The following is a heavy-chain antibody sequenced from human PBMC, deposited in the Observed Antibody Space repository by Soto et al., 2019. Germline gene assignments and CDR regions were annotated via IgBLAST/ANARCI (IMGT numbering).Heavy chain of an antibody. CDR1: GDPIRSYY. Sequence: PSETLSLTCTVSGDPIRSYYWSWIRQPPGKGLEWIGYIYYSGYTSYNPCLKSRAPISVDTSKNQFSLKLNSVTAADTAVYYCARCFSGNYPSRPEEQYYFDSWGQGTLVTVSS. V-gene: IGHV4-59*01. CDR2: IYYSGYT. J-gene: IGHJ4*02. CDR3: ARCFSGNYPSRPEEQYYFDS. D-gene: IGHD1-26*01.